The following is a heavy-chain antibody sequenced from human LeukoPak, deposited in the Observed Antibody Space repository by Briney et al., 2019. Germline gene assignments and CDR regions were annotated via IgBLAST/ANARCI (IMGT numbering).Heavy chain of an antibody. Sequence: ASVEVSCKASGYTFTGYYMHWVRQAPGQGLEWMGWINPNSGGTNYAQKFQGRVTMTRDTSISTAYMELSRLRSDDTAVYYCARDGPLEAVAGAGYYYMDVWGKGTTVTVSS. J-gene: IGHJ6*03. V-gene: IGHV1-2*02. CDR2: INPNSGGT. CDR3: ARDGPLEAVAGAGYYYMDV. D-gene: IGHD6-19*01. CDR1: GYTFTGYY.